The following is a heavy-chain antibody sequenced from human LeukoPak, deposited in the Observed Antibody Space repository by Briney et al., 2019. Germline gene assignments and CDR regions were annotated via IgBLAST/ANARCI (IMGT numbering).Heavy chain of an antibody. D-gene: IGHD5-18*01. CDR3: AKNPAMVNY. CDR2: ISGSGGST. V-gene: IGHV3-23*01. J-gene: IGHJ4*02. CDR1: KFTFSSYG. Sequence: PGGSLRLSCGASKFTFSSYGMSWVRQAPGKGLEWVSAISGSGGSTYYADSVKGRFTISRDNSKNTLYLQMNSLRAEDTAVYYCAKNPAMVNYWGQGTLVTVSS.